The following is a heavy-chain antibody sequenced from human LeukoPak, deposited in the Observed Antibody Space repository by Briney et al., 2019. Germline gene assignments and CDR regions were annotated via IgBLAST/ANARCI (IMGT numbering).Heavy chain of an antibody. D-gene: IGHD2-2*01. J-gene: IGHJ6*02. CDR1: GGSISSDSYY. Sequence: SETLSLTCTVSGGSISSDSYYWAWIRQPPGKGLEWIASIYYSGSTYYNPSLKSRVTISVDTSKNQFSLKLSSVTAADTAVYYCARVSLAHCSSTSCYYDYYYGMDVWGQGTTVTASS. CDR2: IYYSGST. V-gene: IGHV4-39*07. CDR3: ARVSLAHCSSTSCYYDYYYGMDV.